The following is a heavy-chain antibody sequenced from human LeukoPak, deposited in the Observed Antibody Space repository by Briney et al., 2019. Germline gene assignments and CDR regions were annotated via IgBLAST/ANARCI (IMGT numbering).Heavy chain of an antibody. CDR3: TTYIAATATGA. CDR1: GFTVSSNY. V-gene: IGHV3-15*01. D-gene: IGHD6-25*01. CDR2: IKSKTGGGTT. Sequence: GGSLRLSCAASGFTVSSNYMSWVRQAPGKGLEWVGRIKSKTGGGTTDYAAPVKGRFTISRDDSKNTLYLQLNSLKTEDTAVYYCTTYIAATATGAWGQGTLVTVSS. J-gene: IGHJ4*02.